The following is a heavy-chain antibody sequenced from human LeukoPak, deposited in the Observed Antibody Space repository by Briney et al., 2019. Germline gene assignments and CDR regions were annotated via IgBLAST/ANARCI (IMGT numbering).Heavy chain of an antibody. Sequence: XXTSGFTFSSYGMHWVRQAPGKGLEWVAFIRFDVSNTYYADSVKGRFTISRDNSKNTLYLQMNSLRAEDTAVYYXXKXXVXGVFXYWGQGTLVTVSS. D-gene: IGHD3-10*01. V-gene: IGHV3-30*02. CDR1: GFTFSSYG. CDR2: IRFDVSNT. J-gene: IGHJ4*02. CDR3: XKXXVXGVFXY.